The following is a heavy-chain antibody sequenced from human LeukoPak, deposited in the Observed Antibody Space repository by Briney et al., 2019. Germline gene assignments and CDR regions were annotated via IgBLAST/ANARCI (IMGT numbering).Heavy chain of an antibody. CDR1: GFTFSNYW. D-gene: IGHD1-20*01. V-gene: IGHV3-74*01. CDR3: VREYNWNGHAFDI. J-gene: IGHJ3*02. Sequence: GGSLRLSCAASGFTFSNYWMHWVRQAPGKGLVWVSRINIDDISTNYADSVKGRFTISRDNAKNTLYLQMNSLRAEDTAVYYCVREYNWNGHAFDIWGQGTMVTVSS. CDR2: INIDDIST.